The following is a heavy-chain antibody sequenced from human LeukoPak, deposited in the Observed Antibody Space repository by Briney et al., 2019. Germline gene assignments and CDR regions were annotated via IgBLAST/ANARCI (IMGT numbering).Heavy chain of an antibody. J-gene: IGHJ3*02. CDR2: IYNSGST. V-gene: IGHV4-34*01. CDR1: VGSLSGYY. CDR3: ARGRIAVAGMGDAFDI. D-gene: IGHD6-19*01. Sequence: PSETLSHTCVVYVGSLSGYYWSWIRQPPGKGLEWIGEIYNSGSTNYNPSLKSRVTISVDTSKNQFSLKLSSVTAADTAVYYCARGRIAVAGMGDAFDIWGQGTMVTVSS.